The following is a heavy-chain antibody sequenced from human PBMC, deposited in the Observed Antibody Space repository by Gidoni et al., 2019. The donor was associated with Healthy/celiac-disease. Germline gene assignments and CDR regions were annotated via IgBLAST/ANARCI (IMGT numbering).Heavy chain of an antibody. V-gene: IGHV3-33*01. Sequence: QVQLVESGGGVVQPGRSLRLSCAASGFTFSSYGMHWVRQAPGKGLEWVAVIWYDGSNKYYADSVKGRFTISRDNSKNTLYLQMNSLRAEDTAVYYCARDRRVVAAPKIYYYYGMDVWGQGTTVTVSS. CDR3: ARDRRVVAAPKIYYYYGMDV. D-gene: IGHD2-15*01. CDR1: GFTFSSYG. J-gene: IGHJ6*02. CDR2: IWYDGSNK.